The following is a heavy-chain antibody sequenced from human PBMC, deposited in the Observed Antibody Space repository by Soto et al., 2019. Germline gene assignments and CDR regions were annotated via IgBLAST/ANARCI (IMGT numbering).Heavy chain of an antibody. CDR2: ISSSSIYI. D-gene: IGHD4-17*01. CDR1: GFTFSSYS. CDR3: ARTRTHFAVTTRPFFDY. J-gene: IGHJ4*02. Sequence: EVQLVESAGGLVKPGGSLRLSCAASGFTFSSYSMNWVRQAPGKGLEWVSSISSSSIYIYYADSVKGPFTMSRDNAKNSLYLQMSSLGAEATAVYSRARTRTHFAVTTRPFFDYWGQGTLVTVAA. V-gene: IGHV3-21*01.